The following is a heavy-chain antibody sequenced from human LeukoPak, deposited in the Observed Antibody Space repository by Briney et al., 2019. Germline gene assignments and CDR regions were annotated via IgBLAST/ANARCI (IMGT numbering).Heavy chain of an antibody. CDR2: ISTYNGKT. CDR3: ARNDDYVWGTYRNFDY. CDR1: GYTFTDYY. Sequence: GATVKISCKASGYTFTDYYMHWVQQAPGQGLEWMGWISTYNGKTNYAQKLQGRVTMTTDTSTSTAYMELRSLRSDDTAVYYCARNDDYVWGTYRNFDYWGQGTLVTVSS. D-gene: IGHD3-16*02. J-gene: IGHJ4*02. V-gene: IGHV1-18*04.